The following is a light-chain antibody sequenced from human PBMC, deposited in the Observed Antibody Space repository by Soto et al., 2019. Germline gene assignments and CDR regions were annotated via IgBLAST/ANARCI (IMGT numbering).Light chain of an antibody. V-gene: IGKV3-15*01. Sequence: EIVLTQSPGTLSLSPGEGATLSCRASQSVNSFLAWYQQRPGQAPRLLIYGASTRATGIPARFSGSGSGTEFTLTISSLQSEDFAVYYCQQYNNWPLAFGGGTKVEIK. CDR2: GAS. CDR3: QQYNNWPLA. CDR1: QSVNSF. J-gene: IGKJ4*01.